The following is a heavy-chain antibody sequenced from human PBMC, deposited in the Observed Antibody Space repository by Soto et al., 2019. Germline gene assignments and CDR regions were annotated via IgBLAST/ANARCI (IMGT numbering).Heavy chain of an antibody. Sequence: PSETLSLTCSVYVGSFSGYYWSLILQPPCKLLEFIGEVNHSGSTNYNPSLKSRVTISVDTSKNQFSLKLSSVTAADTAVYYCARPLRLGYCSSTSCYAGRSYYGMEVWGQGTTVTVSS. V-gene: IGHV4-34*01. J-gene: IGHJ6*02. CDR2: VNHSGST. D-gene: IGHD2-2*01. CDR3: ARPLRLGYCSSTSCYAGRSYYGMEV. CDR1: VGSFSGYY.